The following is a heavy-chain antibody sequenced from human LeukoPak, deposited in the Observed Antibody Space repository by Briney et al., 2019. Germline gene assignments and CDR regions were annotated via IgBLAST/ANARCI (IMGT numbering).Heavy chain of an antibody. J-gene: IGHJ4*02. CDR1: GLIVSTNY. Sequence: GGSLRLSCAVSGLIVSTNYMSWVRQAPGKGLEWVSVIYSGGGTYYADSVRGRFTISRDNSKSTLYLQMNSLRAEDTAVYYCARDLDYWGQGTLVTVSS. CDR3: ARDLDY. CDR2: IYSGGGT. V-gene: IGHV3-53*01.